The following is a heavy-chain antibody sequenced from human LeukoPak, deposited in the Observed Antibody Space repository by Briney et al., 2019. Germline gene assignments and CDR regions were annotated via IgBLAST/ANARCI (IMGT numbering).Heavy chain of an antibody. CDR1: GYTFTGHY. J-gene: IGHJ4*02. CDR3: ARDYGGPSWFGGIDY. CDR2: INPNSGGT. V-gene: IGHV1-2*02. Sequence: GASVKVSCKASGYTFTGHYIHWVREAPGQGLEWMGRINPNSGGTNYAQIFRGRVTMTGDTSISAAYMELSRLTSDDTAVYYCARDYGGPSWFGGIDYWGQGTLVIVSS. D-gene: IGHD3-10*01.